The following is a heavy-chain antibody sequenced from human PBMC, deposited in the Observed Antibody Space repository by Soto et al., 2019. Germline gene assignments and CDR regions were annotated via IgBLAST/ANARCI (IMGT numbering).Heavy chain of an antibody. CDR1: GGSITSYY. CDR2: IYTSGGT. D-gene: IGHD6-19*01. V-gene: IGHV4-4*07. Sequence: PAGTLSLTCTVSGGSITSYYLSWIRQPAGKGLEWVGRIYTSGGTNYNPSLTSRVTTSVDTSKNPFSLKVSTVPAADTAVYYCARVASRGSYEESWGAGILVTVSS. J-gene: IGHJ5*02. CDR3: ARVASRGSYEES.